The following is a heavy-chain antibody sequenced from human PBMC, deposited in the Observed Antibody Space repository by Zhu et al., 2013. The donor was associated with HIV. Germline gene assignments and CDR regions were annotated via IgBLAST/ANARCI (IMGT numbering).Heavy chain of an antibody. D-gene: IGHD3-10*01. CDR2: IRSSPAKT. J-gene: IGHJ3*01. Sequence: QVQLVQSGDEVKTPGASVKVSCKTSGYTFTNYGISWVRQAPGQGLEWMGWIRSSPAKTYYAQKFQGRVIMTTDTSTRAAYLELGSLRSDDSAVYYCARVRSLSGAFDLWGQGTMVTVSS. V-gene: IGHV1-18*01. CDR1: GYTFTNYG. CDR3: ARVRSLSGAFDL.